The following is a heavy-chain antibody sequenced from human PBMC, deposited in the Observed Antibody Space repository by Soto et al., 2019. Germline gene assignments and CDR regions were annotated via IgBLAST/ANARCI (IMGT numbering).Heavy chain of an antibody. Sequence: QVQLVQSGAEVKKPGASVKVSCKASGYTFTSYDINWVRQATGQGLEYLGWMNPNSGNTGYVQKFQGRVTMTRDTSISTAYMELSSLRSEDTAVYDWARRIQYGDCSRWFDPWGQGTMVTVSS. V-gene: IGHV1-8*01. CDR2: MNPNSGNT. CDR1: GYTFTSYD. D-gene: IGHD2-21*01. CDR3: ARRIQYGDCSRWFDP. J-gene: IGHJ5*02.